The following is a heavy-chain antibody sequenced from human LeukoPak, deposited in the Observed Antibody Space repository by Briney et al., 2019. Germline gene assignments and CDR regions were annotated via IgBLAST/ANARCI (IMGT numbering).Heavy chain of an antibody. D-gene: IGHD6-13*01. Sequence: PGGSLRLSCAASGFAFEDSAMHWVRQVPGKGLEWVSGMTWNAGNVGYADSVKGRFTISRDNSQNTLYLQMNSLRGDDTAVYYCARGHWTLGFDSTRWYWIDYWGQGTLVAVSS. J-gene: IGHJ4*02. CDR3: ARGHWTLGFDSTRWYWIDY. V-gene: IGHV3-9*01. CDR1: GFAFEDSA. CDR2: MTWNAGNV.